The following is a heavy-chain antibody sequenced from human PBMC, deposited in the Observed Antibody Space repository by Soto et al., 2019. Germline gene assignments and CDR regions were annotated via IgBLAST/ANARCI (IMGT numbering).Heavy chain of an antibody. V-gene: IGHV3-30*18. CDR2: ISYDGSNK. D-gene: IGHD4-17*01. J-gene: IGHJ6*03. Sequence: QVQLVESGGGGVQPGRSLRLSCAASGFTFSSYGMHWVRQAPGKGLEWVAVISYDGSNKYYADYVKGRVTIYRDNSKNTLYLQMNSLRAEDTAVYYCAKDFDYGDYSVPYYSYYMDVCGKGTTVTVSS. CDR1: GFTFSSYG. CDR3: AKDFDYGDYSVPYYSYYMDV.